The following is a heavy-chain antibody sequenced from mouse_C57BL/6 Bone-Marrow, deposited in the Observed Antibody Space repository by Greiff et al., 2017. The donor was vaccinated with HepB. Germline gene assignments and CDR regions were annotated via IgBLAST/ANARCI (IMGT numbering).Heavy chain of an antibody. V-gene: IGHV1-69*01. CDR3: AMGLRD. Sequence: QVQLQQPGAELVMPGASVKLSCKASGYTFTSYWMHWVKQRPGQGLEWIGEIDPSDSYTNYNQKFKGKSTLTVDKSSSTAYMQLSSLTSEDSAVYYCAMGLRDWGQGTLVTVSA. J-gene: IGHJ3*01. D-gene: IGHD1-1*01. CDR1: GYTFTSYW. CDR2: IDPSDSYT.